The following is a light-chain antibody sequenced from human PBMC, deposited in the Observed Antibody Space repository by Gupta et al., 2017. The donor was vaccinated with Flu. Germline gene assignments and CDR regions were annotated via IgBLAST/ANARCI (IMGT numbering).Light chain of an antibody. CDR1: QSVSTY. CDR2: DAS. Sequence: PGERATLSCRASQSVSTYLAWYQQKPGQAPRLLIYDASNRATGIPARFSGSGSATDFTLTISNLEPEDFAVYYCLQRSNWITFGQGTRLEIK. J-gene: IGKJ5*01. V-gene: IGKV3-11*01. CDR3: LQRSNWIT.